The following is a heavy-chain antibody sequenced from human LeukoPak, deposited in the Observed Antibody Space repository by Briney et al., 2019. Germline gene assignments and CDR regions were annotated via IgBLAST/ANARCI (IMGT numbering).Heavy chain of an antibody. D-gene: IGHD3-22*01. V-gene: IGHV5-51*01. CDR3: ARRRYYDSSGYYPNDAFDI. CDR1: GYKFTNYW. Sequence: GESLKISCKGSGYKFTNYWIAWVRQMPGQGLEWLGIIYPRDSDTRYSPSFQGQVTISVDTSIDTAYLQWSSVRASDTAMYYCARRRYYDSSGYYPNDAFDIWGQGTMVTVSS. J-gene: IGHJ3*02. CDR2: IYPRDSDT.